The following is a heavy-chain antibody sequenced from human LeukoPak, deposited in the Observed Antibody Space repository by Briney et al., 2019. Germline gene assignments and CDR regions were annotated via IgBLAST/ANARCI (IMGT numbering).Heavy chain of an antibody. CDR2: IKQDGSEK. CDR3: VRHLYRIVVVPHYFDY. V-gene: IGHV3-7*01. D-gene: IGHD3-22*01. Sequence: GGSLRLSCAASGFTFSSYSMNWVRHAPGKGLERVASIKQDGSEKYYVDSVKGRFTISRDNAKNSLYLQMNSLRAEDTAVYYCVRHLYRIVVVPHYFDYWGQGTLVTVSS. J-gene: IGHJ4*02. CDR1: GFTFSSYS.